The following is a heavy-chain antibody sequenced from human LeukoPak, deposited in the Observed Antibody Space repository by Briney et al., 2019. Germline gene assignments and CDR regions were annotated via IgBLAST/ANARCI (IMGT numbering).Heavy chain of an antibody. J-gene: IGHJ6*03. CDR2: IYYSGST. CDR3: ARSGNYRQYSYYIDV. V-gene: IGHV4-39*07. CDR1: GGSISSSSYY. Sequence: SETLSLTCTVSGGSISSSSYYWGWIRQPPGKGLEWIGSIYYSGSTFYNPSLKSRVTISVDTSKNQFSLRLHSVTAADTAVYYCARSGNYRQYSYYIDVWGKGTTVIVSS. D-gene: IGHD4-11*01.